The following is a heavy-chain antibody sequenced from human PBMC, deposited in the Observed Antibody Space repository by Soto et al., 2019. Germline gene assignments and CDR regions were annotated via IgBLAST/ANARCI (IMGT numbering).Heavy chain of an antibody. CDR1: GYTFTSYA. D-gene: IGHD6-13*01. V-gene: IGHV1-3*01. CDR3: ARETRQQLVIRYYYYMDV. J-gene: IGHJ6*03. CDR2: INAGNGNT. Sequence: ASVKVSCKASGYTFTSYAMHWVRQAPGQRLEWMGWINAGNGNTKYSQKFQGRVTITRDTSASTAYMELSSLRSEDTAVYYCARETRQQLVIRYYYYMDVWGKGTTVTVSS.